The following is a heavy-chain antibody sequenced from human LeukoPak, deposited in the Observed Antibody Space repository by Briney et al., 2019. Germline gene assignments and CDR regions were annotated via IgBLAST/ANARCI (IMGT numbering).Heavy chain of an antibody. CDR3: ARAYCSSTSCYPPNY. D-gene: IGHD2-2*01. Sequence: ASVKVSCKASGYTFTGYYMHWVRQAPGQGLEWMGWINPNSGGTNYAQKFQGRVTMTRDTSISTAYMELSRLRSDDTAVYYCARAYCSSTSCYPPNYWGQGTLVTVSP. J-gene: IGHJ4*02. CDR1: GYTFTGYY. CDR2: INPNSGGT. V-gene: IGHV1-2*02.